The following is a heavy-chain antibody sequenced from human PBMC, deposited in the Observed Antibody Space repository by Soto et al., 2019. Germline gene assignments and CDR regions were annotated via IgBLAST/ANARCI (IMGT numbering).Heavy chain of an antibody. CDR2: ISSSSSTI. CDR1: GFTFSTYS. D-gene: IGHD3-22*01. CDR3: SRDSDYYDSSGYYPEYFQH. J-gene: IGHJ1*01. V-gene: IGHV3-48*02. Sequence: GGSLRLSCAASGFTFSTYSMNWVRQAPGKGLEWVSYISSSSSTIFYTDSVKGRFTVSRDNAKNSLYLQMNSLRDGDTAVYYCSRDSDYYDSSGYYPEYFQHWGQGTLVTVSS.